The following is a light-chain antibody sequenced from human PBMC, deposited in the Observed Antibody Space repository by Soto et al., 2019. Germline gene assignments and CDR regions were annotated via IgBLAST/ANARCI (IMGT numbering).Light chain of an antibody. Sequence: QSVLTQPASVSGSPGQSITISCTGTSSDVGSYNLVSWYQQHPGKAPKLMIYEGSKRPSGVSNRFSGSKSGNTASLTISGLQAEDAADYSCRSYAGSHWVFGGGTKLTVL. CDR2: EGS. J-gene: IGLJ3*02. V-gene: IGLV2-23*01. CDR1: SSDVGSYNL. CDR3: RSYAGSHWV.